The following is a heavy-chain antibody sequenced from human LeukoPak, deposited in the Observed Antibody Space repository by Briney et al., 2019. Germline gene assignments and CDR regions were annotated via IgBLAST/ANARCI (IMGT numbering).Heavy chain of an antibody. D-gene: IGHD3-10*01. V-gene: IGHV1-69*13. CDR3: ARKGEGSYYNSLDY. CDR1: GGTFSSYA. CDR2: IIPIFGTA. J-gene: IGHJ4*02. Sequence: ASVKVSCKASGGTFSSYAISWVRQAPGQGLEWMGGIIPIFGTANYAQKFQGRVTITADESTSTAYMELSSLRSEDTAVYYCARKGEGSYYNSLDYWGQGTLVTVSS.